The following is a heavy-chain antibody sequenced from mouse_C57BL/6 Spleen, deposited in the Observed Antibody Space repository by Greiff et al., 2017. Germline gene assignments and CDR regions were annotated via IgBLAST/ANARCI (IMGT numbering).Heavy chain of an antibody. V-gene: IGHV2-9-1*01. Sequence: VQVVESGPGLVAPSQSLSITCTVSGFSLTSYAISWVRQPPGKGLEWLGVIWTGGGTNYNSALKSRLSISKDNSKSQVFLKMNSLQTDDTARYYCARTPDYYGSSYWYFDVWGTGTTVTVSS. CDR2: IWTGGGT. CDR3: ARTPDYYGSSYWYFDV. CDR1: GFSLTSYA. D-gene: IGHD1-1*01. J-gene: IGHJ1*03.